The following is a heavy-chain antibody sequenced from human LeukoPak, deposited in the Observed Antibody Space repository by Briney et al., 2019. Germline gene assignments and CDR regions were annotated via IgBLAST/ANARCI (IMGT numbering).Heavy chain of an antibody. CDR1: GFIFSTCA. V-gene: IGHV3-23*01. J-gene: IGHJ3*01. Sequence: GGSLRLSCTASGFIFSTCAMSWVRQAPGKGLEWVSAISGSGGTTYYADSVKGRFTISRDNSKNTLFLQMNSLRAEDTAVYYCAKDRSSSSWFDGYDFWGQGTMGTVSS. D-gene: IGHD6-13*01. CDR2: ISGSGGTT. CDR3: AKDRSSSSWFDGYDF.